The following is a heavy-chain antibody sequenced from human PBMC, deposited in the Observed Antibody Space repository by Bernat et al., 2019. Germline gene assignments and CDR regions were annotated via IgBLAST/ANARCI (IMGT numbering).Heavy chain of an antibody. J-gene: IGHJ5*02. CDR1: GFTFDDYG. CDR2: FNWNGGST. Sequence: EVQLVESGGGVVRPGGSLRLSSAASGFTFDDYGMSWVRQAPGKVLEWVSGFNWNGGSTGYADSGKGRFTISRDNAKNSLYLQMNSLRAEDTALYYCARAPYYYGSGSFAWFDPWGQGTLVTVSS. D-gene: IGHD3-10*01. CDR3: ARAPYYYGSGSFAWFDP. V-gene: IGHV3-20*03.